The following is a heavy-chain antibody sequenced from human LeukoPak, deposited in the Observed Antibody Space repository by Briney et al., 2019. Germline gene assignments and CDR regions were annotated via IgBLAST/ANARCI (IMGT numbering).Heavy chain of an antibody. Sequence: PGGSLRLSCAASGFTVSSNYMSWVRQAPGKGLEWVSVIYSGGSTYYADSVKGRFTISRGNSKNTLYLQMNSLRAEDTAVYYCARGLWQQLGNDAFDIWGQGTMVTVSS. CDR3: ARGLWQQLGNDAFDI. CDR1: GFTVSSNY. J-gene: IGHJ3*02. V-gene: IGHV3-53*01. D-gene: IGHD6-13*01. CDR2: IYSGGST.